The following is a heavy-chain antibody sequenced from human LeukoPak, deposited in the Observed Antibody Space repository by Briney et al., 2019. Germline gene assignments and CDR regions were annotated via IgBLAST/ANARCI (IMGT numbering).Heavy chain of an antibody. CDR1: GYSISSGYL. Sequence: SETLSLTCAVSGYSISSGYLWGWIRQPPGKGLEWIGNIYHSGSTHYNPSLESRVTISVDTSKSQFSLKLSTVTAADTAVYYCTRRYYAYYYMDVWGKGATVTVSS. V-gene: IGHV4-38-2*01. D-gene: IGHD3-16*01. J-gene: IGHJ6*03. CDR3: TRRYYAYYYMDV. CDR2: IYHSGST.